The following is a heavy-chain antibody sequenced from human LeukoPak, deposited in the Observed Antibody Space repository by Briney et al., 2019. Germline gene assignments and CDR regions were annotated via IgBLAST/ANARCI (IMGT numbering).Heavy chain of an antibody. CDR1: GFTFSNYG. D-gene: IGHD5/OR15-5a*01. V-gene: IGHV3-NL1*01. J-gene: IGHJ4*02. CDR2: IYGGGNT. CDR3: VRSSVYFDY. Sequence: PGRSLRLSCAASGFTFSNYGIHWVRQAPGKGLEWVSVIYGGGNTDYADSVKGRFTISRDNSKNTMYLQMSTLRAEDTAVYYCVRSSVYFDYWGQGTLVTVSS.